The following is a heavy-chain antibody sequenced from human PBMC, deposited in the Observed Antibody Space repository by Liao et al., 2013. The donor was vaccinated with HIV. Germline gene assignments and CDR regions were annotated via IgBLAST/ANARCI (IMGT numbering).Heavy chain of an antibody. CDR1: GGSINSGDYY. CDR3: ARRSPAAYYFDF. Sequence: QVQLQESGPGLVKPSQTLSLTCTVSGGSINSGDYYWSWIRQPPGKGLEWIGDMHSSGSATYNPSLESRVTISVDTSKSRXSLKLKSVTTADTAVYFCARRSPAAYYFDFWGQGALVTVSS. CDR2: MHSSGSA. J-gene: IGHJ4*02. V-gene: IGHV4-61*08.